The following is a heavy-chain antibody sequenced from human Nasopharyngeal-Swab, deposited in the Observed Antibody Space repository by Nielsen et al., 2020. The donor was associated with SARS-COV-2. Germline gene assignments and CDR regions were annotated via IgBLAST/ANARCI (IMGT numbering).Heavy chain of an antibody. CDR2: INPDSGDT. D-gene: IGHD3-22*01. J-gene: IGHJ4*02. V-gene: IGHV1-2*02. Sequence: ASVKVSCKTSGYTFTDYYIHWLRQDPGQGLEWVGFINPDSGDTRYAQKFQGSVTVTRDTSRSTAYIELSRLRSDDTAVYYCARDYYDNYDSDYWGQGTMVTVSS. CDR1: GYTFTDYY. CDR3: ARDYYDNYDSDY.